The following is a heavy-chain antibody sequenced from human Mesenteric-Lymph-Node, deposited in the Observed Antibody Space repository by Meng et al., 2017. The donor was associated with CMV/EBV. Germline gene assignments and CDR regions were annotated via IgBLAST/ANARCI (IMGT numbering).Heavy chain of an antibody. CDR1: GFAFDTYS. CDR3: ARDGLAFGVVINCCGMDV. CDR2: INWNGGST. D-gene: IGHD3-3*01. J-gene: IGHJ6*02. V-gene: IGHV3-20*04. Sequence: GGSLRLSCAASGFAFDTYSMNWVRQAPGKGLEWVSGINWNGGSTGYADSVKGRFTISRDNSKNTLYLQMNSLRAEDTAVYYCARDGLAFGVVINCCGMDVWGQGTTVTVSS.